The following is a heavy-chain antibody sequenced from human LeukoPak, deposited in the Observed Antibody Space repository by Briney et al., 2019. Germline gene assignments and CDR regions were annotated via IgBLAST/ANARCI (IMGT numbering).Heavy chain of an antibody. CDR2: MNPNSGNT. CDR3: ARGKCGGDCYSGDFDY. J-gene: IGHJ4*02. Sequence: ASVKVSCKASGYTFTSYDINWVRQATGQGLEWMGWMNPNSGNTGYAQKIQGRVTLTRNTSISTAYMELSSLRSEDTAVYYCARGKCGGDCYSGDFDYWGQGTLVTVSS. V-gene: IGHV1-8*01. CDR1: GYTFTSYD. D-gene: IGHD2-21*02.